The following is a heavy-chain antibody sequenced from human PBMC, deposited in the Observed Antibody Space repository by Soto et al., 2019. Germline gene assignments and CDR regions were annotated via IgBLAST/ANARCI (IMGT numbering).Heavy chain of an antibody. CDR2: LNAGNSNR. CDR3: ARGYDFVWGSYRSDAFDI. Sequence: VQLVQSGAEVKKPGASVKVSCKASGYTFTNNAIHWVRQAPGQRLEWLGWLNAGNSNREYSQKFQGRIIMTKDTSASTAYMELSSLISEDTAVYYCARGYDFVWGSYRSDAFDIWGQGTIVTVSS. D-gene: IGHD3-16*02. CDR1: GYTFTNNA. J-gene: IGHJ3*02. V-gene: IGHV1-3*01.